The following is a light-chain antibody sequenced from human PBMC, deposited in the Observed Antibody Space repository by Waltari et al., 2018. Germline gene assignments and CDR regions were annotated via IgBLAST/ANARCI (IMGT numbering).Light chain of an antibody. CDR2: DVS. V-gene: IGLV2-11*01. Sequence: QSALTQPRSVSGSPGQSVTIACTGPSSDVGGYNYVACYQQHPGKAPKLMIYDVSKRPSGVPDRFSASKSGNTASLTISGLQEEDEGEYYCSSYTTSTTLLFGTGTRLTVL. CDR3: SSYTTSTTLL. CDR1: SSDVGGYNY. J-gene: IGLJ1*01.